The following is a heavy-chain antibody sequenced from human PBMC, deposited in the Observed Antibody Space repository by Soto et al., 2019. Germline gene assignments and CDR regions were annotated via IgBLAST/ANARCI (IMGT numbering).Heavy chain of an antibody. V-gene: IGHV3-23*01. CDR2: ISGSGGST. Sequence: GGSLRLSCAASGFTVISNYMSWVRQAPGKGLEWVSAISGSGGSTYYADSVKGRFTISRDNSKNTLYLQMNSLRAEDTAVYYCAKVPRIAAAGSYYFDYWGQGTLVTVSS. J-gene: IGHJ4*02. CDR1: GFTVISNY. D-gene: IGHD6-13*01. CDR3: AKVPRIAAAGSYYFDY.